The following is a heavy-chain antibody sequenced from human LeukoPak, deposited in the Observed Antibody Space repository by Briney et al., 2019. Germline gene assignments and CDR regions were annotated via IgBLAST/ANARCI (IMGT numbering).Heavy chain of an antibody. V-gene: IGHV3-23*01. CDR2: ISESGEST. CDR1: EFTFNIFA. J-gene: IGHJ4*02. CDR3: AKDLLPLDY. Sequence: PGGSLRLSCAASEFTFNIFAMSWVRQAPGKGLEWVSGISESGESTYYADSVEGRFTVSRDNSKNTLYLEMDSLRVADTAVYFCAKDLLPLDYWGQGTLVTVSS.